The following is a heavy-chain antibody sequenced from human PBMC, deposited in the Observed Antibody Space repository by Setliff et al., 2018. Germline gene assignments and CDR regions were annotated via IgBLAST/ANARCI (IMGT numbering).Heavy chain of an antibody. CDR2: IIPLLGIP. CDR3: AKVRYRGDRAQKGVPRHAFDV. CDR1: AHTFSSHV. V-gene: IGHV1-69*10. D-gene: IGHD3-3*01. J-gene: IGHJ3*01. Sequence: GASVKVSCNTSAHTFSSHVITWVRQAPGQGFEWMGGIIPLLGIPNYAQKFQGRVTINADKSTNTVYMDVSSLRSEDTAVYYCAKVRYRGDRAQKGVPRHAFDVWGQGTMVTVSS.